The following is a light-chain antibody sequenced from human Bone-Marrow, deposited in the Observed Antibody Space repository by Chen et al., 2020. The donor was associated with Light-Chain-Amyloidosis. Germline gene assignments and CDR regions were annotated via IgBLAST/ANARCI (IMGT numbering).Light chain of an antibody. CDR2: RDT. CDR3: QSADSSGTYEVI. J-gene: IGLJ2*01. Sequence: SYELTQPPSVSVSPGQTARITCSGDDFPTKYAYWYQQKPGEAPVLVIHRDTERPSGISERFYGSRSGTTATLTISGVQAEDEADYHCQSADSSGTYEVIFGGGTKLTVL. V-gene: IGLV3-25*03. CDR1: DFPTKY.